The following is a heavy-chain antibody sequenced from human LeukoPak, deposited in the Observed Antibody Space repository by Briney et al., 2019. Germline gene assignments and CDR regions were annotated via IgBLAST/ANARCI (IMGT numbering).Heavy chain of an antibody. D-gene: IGHD2-15*01. CDR1: GYTLTELS. CDR2: FDPEDGET. V-gene: IGHV1-24*01. Sequence: ASVKVSCKVSGYTLTELSMHWVRQAPGKGLEWMGGFDPEDGETIYAQKFQGRVTMTEDTSTDTAYMELSSLRSEDTAVYYCATTTEVYCSGGSCWDYWGQGTLVTVSS. CDR3: ATTTEVYCSGGSCWDY. J-gene: IGHJ4*02.